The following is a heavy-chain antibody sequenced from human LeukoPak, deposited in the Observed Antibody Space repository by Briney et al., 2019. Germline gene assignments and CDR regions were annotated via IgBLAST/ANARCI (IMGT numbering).Heavy chain of an antibody. V-gene: IGHV3-53*01. CDR2: IYSGGST. CDR1: GFTVSSNY. Sequence: GGSLRLSCAASGFTVSSNYMSWVGQAPGKGLEWVSVIYSGGSTYYSDSVKGRFTISRDNSKKKLDLQRNSLEAEDAAGYYLARVGSGYSYCHPGYWGQGTLVTVSS. D-gene: IGHD5-18*01. J-gene: IGHJ4*02. CDR3: ARVGSGYSYCHPGY.